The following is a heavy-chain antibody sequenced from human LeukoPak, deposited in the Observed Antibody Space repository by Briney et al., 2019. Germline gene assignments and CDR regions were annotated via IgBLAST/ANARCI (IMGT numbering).Heavy chain of an antibody. Sequence: PSETLSLTCTVSGGSISSYYWSWIRQPAGKGLEWIGRIYTSGSTSYNPSLKSRVTISVDKSKNQFSLKLSSVTAADTAVYYCARDADFWNGQPTNWGQGTLVTVSS. CDR1: GGSISSYY. J-gene: IGHJ4*02. CDR2: IYTSGST. V-gene: IGHV4-4*07. D-gene: IGHD3/OR15-3a*01. CDR3: ARDADFWNGQPTN.